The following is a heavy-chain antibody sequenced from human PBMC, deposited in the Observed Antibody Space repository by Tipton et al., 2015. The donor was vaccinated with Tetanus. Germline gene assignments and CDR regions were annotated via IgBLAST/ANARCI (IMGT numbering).Heavy chain of an antibody. V-gene: IGHV1-2*02. J-gene: IGHJ4*02. CDR1: GYTFTDFH. Sequence: LVQSGAEVKVSCKASGYTFTDFHIHWVRQAPGQGLEWMGWINTYNGDTKFTETFQARVTLTRDTPINVTYMEPSRLRSDDAAVYYCARPDRYCSGGSCYLALDYWGQGTLITVS. CDR2: INTYNGDT. CDR3: ARPDRYCSGGSCYLALDY. D-gene: IGHD2-15*01.